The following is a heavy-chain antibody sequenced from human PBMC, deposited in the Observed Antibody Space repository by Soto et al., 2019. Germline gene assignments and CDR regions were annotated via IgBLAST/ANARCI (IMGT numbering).Heavy chain of an antibody. Sequence: SETLSLTCAVSGDSISSGYYWAWIRQPPGKGQEWIGSIYHSGTTYYNPSLESRVTISVDTSKNQFSLKLSSVTAADTAVYYCARDLGDYYDSTHYGMDVWGQGTTVTVSS. V-gene: IGHV4-38-2*02. D-gene: IGHD3-22*01. CDR3: ARDLGDYYDSTHYGMDV. CDR1: GDSISSGYY. CDR2: IYHSGTT. J-gene: IGHJ6*02.